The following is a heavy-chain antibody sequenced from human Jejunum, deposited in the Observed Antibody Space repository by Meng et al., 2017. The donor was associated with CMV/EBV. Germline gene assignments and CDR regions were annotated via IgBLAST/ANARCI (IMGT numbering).Heavy chain of an antibody. V-gene: IGHV5-51*01. D-gene: IGHD2-2*01. Sequence: IAWGRQMPGKGLEWMGIIYPGDSDTRYSPSFQGHVTISVDKSITTAYLQWSSLKASDTAMYYCSRHKKAPYCTSTSCFETFGWFDPWGQGTLVTVSS. CDR2: IYPGDSDT. CDR3: SRHKKAPYCTSTSCFETFGWFDP. J-gene: IGHJ5*02.